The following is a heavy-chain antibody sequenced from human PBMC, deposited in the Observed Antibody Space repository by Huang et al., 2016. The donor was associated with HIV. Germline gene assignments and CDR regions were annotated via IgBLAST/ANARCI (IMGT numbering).Heavy chain of an antibody. D-gene: IGHD3-16*01. Sequence: QVRLHQWGTGLVRPSETLSLTCAVYGGPLSGHYWSWVRLPPGGSLEGLGEVNQRGSANYNPSLKCRLSMSIDTSKKQFSLKLGSVTAADTALYYCARSLMGEDPFDIWGQGTLVTVSS. CDR3: ARSLMGEDPFDI. J-gene: IGHJ3*02. V-gene: IGHV4-34*01. CDR2: VNQRGSA. CDR1: GGPLSGHY.